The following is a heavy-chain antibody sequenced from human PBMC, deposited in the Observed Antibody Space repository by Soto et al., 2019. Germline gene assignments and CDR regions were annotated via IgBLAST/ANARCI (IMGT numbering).Heavy chain of an antibody. Sequence: QVQLVESGGGVVQPGRSLRLSCAASGFIFSSYVMHWVRQGPGKGLEWVASISYDGKNKYYADSVKGRFTISRDNSKNTLYLQMDSLRVDDSTVFYCARVGTDLYTTSDYWGQGTLVTVSS. CDR2: ISYDGKNK. D-gene: IGHD1-7*01. J-gene: IGHJ4*02. V-gene: IGHV3-30*04. CDR1: GFIFSSYV. CDR3: ARVGTDLYTTSDY.